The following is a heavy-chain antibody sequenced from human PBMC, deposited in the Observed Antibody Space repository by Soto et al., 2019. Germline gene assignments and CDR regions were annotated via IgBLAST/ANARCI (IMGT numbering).Heavy chain of an antibody. CDR2: VYYSGSS. V-gene: IGHV4-39*01. CDR3: ASDYSGYSADPEYYGVEV. D-gene: IGHD3-22*01. J-gene: IGHJ6*02. CDR1: GGSFTLTSYD. Sequence: SETLSLTCSVSGGSFTLTSYDWGWIRQPPGKGLEWIGNVYYSGSSNYHPSLKSRVTISVDTSKNQFSLSLKSVTAADTSVYYCASDYSGYSADPEYYGVEVWGQGTTVTVSS.